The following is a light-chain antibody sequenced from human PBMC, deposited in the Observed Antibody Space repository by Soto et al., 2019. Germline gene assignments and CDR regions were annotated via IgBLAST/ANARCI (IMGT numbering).Light chain of an antibody. V-gene: IGLV2-14*01. J-gene: IGLJ2*01. CDR2: DVS. CDR3: SSYTSSSTLVV. CDR1: SSDVGGYNY. Sequence: QSALTQPASVSGSRGQSITISCTGTSSDVGGYNYVSWYQQYPGKAPKLMIYDVSNRPSGASNRFSGSKSGNTASLTISGLQAEDEADYYCSSYTSSSTLVVFGGGTKVTVL.